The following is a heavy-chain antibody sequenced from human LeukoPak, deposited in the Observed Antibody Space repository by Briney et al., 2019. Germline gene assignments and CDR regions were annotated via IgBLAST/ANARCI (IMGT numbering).Heavy chain of an antibody. Sequence: ASVKVSCKASGYTFTHYALHWVRQAPGQSLEWMGWTNGATGDTTFSQDFQGRLTITIDTSASPAFLGLSSLRSDDSAVYYCARSPGGNARTWLDYWGQGTLVTVSS. D-gene: IGHD4-23*01. CDR2: TNGATGDT. V-gene: IGHV1-3*01. CDR3: ARSPGGNARTWLDY. CDR1: GYTFTHYA. J-gene: IGHJ4*02.